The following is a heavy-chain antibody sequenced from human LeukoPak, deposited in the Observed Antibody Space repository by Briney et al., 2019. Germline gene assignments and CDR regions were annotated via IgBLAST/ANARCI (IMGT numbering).Heavy chain of an antibody. V-gene: IGHV3-64*01. CDR2: ISENGGTT. J-gene: IGHJ3*02. CDR3: ARGGIKGPHDAYDI. Sequence: GGSLRLSCAASGFIFSSYAMHWVHQAPEKGLEYVSAISENGGTTYYVNSVRGRFTISRDNPKNTLYLQMDSLRPEDMAVYYCARGGIKGPHDAYDIWGQGTVVTVSS. CDR1: GFIFSSYA. D-gene: IGHD3-10*01.